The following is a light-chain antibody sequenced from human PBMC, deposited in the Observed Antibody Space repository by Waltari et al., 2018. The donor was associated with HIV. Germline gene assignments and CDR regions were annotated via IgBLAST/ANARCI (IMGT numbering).Light chain of an antibody. V-gene: IGKV3-20*01. J-gene: IGKJ3*01. CDR2: GAS. CDR1: QRVNNRY. Sequence: EIVLTQSPGTLSLSPGDRAPLSCRASQRVNNRYIAWYQQKPGQTLRLLMYGASSRATGMADRFSGSGSGTDVTRTISRLEPEDFAVYYCQQYDTPPFTFGPGTKVDIK. CDR3: QQYDTPPFT.